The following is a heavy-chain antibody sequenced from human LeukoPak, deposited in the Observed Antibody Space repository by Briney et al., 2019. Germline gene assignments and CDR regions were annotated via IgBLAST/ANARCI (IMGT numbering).Heavy chain of an antibody. V-gene: IGHV3-23*01. CDR1: GFTFSSYA. CDR3: AKDWRYGSGSYIVDWFDP. D-gene: IGHD3-10*01. CDR2: ISGSGGST. J-gene: IGHJ5*02. Sequence: GGSLRLSCAASGFTFSSYAMSWVRQAPGKGLEWVSGISGSGGSTYYADSVKGRFTISRDNSKNTLYLQMNSLRAEDTAVYYCAKDWRYGSGSYIVDWFDPWGQGTLVTVSS.